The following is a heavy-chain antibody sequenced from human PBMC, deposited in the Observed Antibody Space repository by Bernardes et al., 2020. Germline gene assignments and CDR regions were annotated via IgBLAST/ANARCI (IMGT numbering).Heavy chain of an antibody. Sequence: SETLSLTCAVYGGSFSGYYWSWIRQPPGKGLEWIGEINHSGSTNYNPSLKSRVTISVDTSKNQFSLKLSSVTAADTAVYYCARGYSGSYRKQVLYYYYYMDVWGKGTTVTVSS. CDR3: ARGYSGSYRKQVLYYYYYMDV. V-gene: IGHV4-34*01. CDR1: GGSFSGYY. D-gene: IGHD1-26*01. CDR2: INHSGST. J-gene: IGHJ6*03.